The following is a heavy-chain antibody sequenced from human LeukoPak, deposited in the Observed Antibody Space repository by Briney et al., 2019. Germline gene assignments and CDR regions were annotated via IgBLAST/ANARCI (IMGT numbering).Heavy chain of an antibody. CDR1: GYSFTSYW. D-gene: IGHD3-22*01. Sequence: GESLKISCKGSGYSFTSYWIGWVRQMPGKGLEWKGIIYPGDSDTRYSPSFQGQVTISADKSISTAYLRWSGLKASDTAMYYCARHSSHDSSGYYGSDWFDPWGQGTLVTVSS. CDR3: ARHSSHDSSGYYGSDWFDP. V-gene: IGHV5-51*01. CDR2: IYPGDSDT. J-gene: IGHJ5*02.